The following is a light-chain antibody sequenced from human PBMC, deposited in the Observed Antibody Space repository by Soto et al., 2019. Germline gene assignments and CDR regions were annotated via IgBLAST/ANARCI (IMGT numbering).Light chain of an antibody. Sequence: DIQMTQSPSSVSASVGDRVTITCRASQGINNWLAWYQQKPGEPPKLLICTTSNLQSGVPSRFSGSGSGTDFTLTISSLQPEDFATYYCQQANSFPLTFGGGTKVEIK. CDR3: QQANSFPLT. J-gene: IGKJ4*01. CDR2: TTS. V-gene: IGKV1D-12*01. CDR1: QGINNW.